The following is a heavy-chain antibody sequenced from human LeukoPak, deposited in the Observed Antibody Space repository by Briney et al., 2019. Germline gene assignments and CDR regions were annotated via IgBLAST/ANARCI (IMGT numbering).Heavy chain of an antibody. CDR1: AFTLRTSG. CDR2: ISSSGSTI. Sequence: GGSLRLSCAVSAFTLRTSGIQWVRQAPGKGLEWVSYISSSGSTIYYADSVKGRFTISRDNAKNSLYLQMNSLRAEDTAVYYCAELGITMIGGVWGKGTTVTISS. V-gene: IGHV3-48*03. CDR3: AELGITMIGGV. J-gene: IGHJ6*04. D-gene: IGHD3-10*02.